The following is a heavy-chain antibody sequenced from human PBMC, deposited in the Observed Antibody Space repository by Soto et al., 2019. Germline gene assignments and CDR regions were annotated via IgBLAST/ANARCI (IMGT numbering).Heavy chain of an antibody. D-gene: IGHD3-22*01. V-gene: IGHV1-2*04. CDR1: GYTFTGYY. Sequence: ASVKVSCKASGYTFTGYYMHWVRQAPGQGLEWMGWINPNSGGTNYAQKFQGWVTMTRDTSISTAYMELSRLRSDNTAVYYCARYPTYYYDSSGYYLRNNWFDPWGQGTLVTVSS. CDR2: INPNSGGT. CDR3: ARYPTYYYDSSGYYLRNNWFDP. J-gene: IGHJ5*02.